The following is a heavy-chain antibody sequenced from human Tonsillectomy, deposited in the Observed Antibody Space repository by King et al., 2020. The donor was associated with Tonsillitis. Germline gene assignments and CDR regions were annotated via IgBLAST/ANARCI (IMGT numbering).Heavy chain of an antibody. CDR1: GFTFSSYG. V-gene: IGHV3-30*18. Sequence: VQLVVSGGGVVQPGRSLRLSCAASGFTFSSYGMHWVRQAPGKGLEWVAVISYDGSSKFYADSMKGRFSISRDNSKNTLYLQMNSLRAEDTAVYYCAKGPSPDYGAHFEYWGQGTLVTVSS. D-gene: IGHD4-17*01. CDR2: ISYDGSSK. J-gene: IGHJ4*02. CDR3: AKGPSPDYGAHFEY.